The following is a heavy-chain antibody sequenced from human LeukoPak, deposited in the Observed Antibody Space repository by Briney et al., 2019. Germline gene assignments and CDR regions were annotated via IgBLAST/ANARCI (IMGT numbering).Heavy chain of an antibody. V-gene: IGHV3-7*03. J-gene: IGHJ4*02. Sequence: PGGSLRLSCAASGFTSSSYWMSWVRQAPGKGLEWVANIKQDGSEKYYVDSVKGRFTISRDNAKNSLYLQMNSLRAEDTAVYYCARGRAGSSHFDYWGQGTLVTVSS. CDR2: IKQDGSEK. CDR1: GFTSSSYW. D-gene: IGHD3-10*01. CDR3: ARGRAGSSHFDY.